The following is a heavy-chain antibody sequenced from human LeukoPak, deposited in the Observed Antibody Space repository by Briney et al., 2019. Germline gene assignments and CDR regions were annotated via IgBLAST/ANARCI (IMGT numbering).Heavy chain of an antibody. D-gene: IGHD3-22*01. CDR2: IYPTGNT. CDR3: ARLKFYDSTGYSPGYYMDV. Sequence: SETLSLTCSVSGGSIISYYWSWLRQPAGKGPEWIGRIYPTGNTYYNPSLKTRVTMSTDLSKKQFSLRLRSVTAADTAVYYCARLKFYDSTGYSPGYYMDVWGKGTAVTVSS. V-gene: IGHV4-4*07. J-gene: IGHJ6*03. CDR1: GGSIISYY.